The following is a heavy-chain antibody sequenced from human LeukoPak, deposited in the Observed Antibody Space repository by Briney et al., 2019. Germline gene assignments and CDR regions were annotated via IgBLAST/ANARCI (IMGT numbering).Heavy chain of an antibody. CDR3: ARNTDGVAADYYFDY. Sequence: PSETLSLTCTVSGGSISSYYWSWIRQPPGKGLEWIGYIYYSGSTNYNPSLKSRVTISVDTSKNQFSLKLSSVTAADTAVYYCARNTDGVAADYYFDYWGQGTLVTVSS. CDR2: IYYSGST. CDR1: GGSISSYY. J-gene: IGHJ4*02. V-gene: IGHV4-59*08. D-gene: IGHD6-13*01.